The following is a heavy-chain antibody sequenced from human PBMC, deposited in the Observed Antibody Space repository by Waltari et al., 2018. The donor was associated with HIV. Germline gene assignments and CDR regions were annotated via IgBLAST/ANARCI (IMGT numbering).Heavy chain of an antibody. CDR2: IKEDGSEK. D-gene: IGHD2-2*01. CDR1: GLSCRGCG. Sequence: EVQLVESGGGLVQSGGSLRLSCAVFGLSCRGCGMCWVRQAPGKGLEWVANIKEDGSEKYYVDSVKGRFTISRDNAKNSLYLQMNSLRAEDTAMYYCARARYCSSISCSYFDDWGQGTLVTVSS. J-gene: IGHJ4*02. V-gene: IGHV3-7*01. CDR3: ARARYCSSISCSYFDD.